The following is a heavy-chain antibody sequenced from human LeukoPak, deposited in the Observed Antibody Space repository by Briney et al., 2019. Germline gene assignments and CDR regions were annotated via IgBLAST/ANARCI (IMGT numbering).Heavy chain of an antibody. Sequence: SETLSLTCAVYGGSFSGYYWSWIRQPPGKGLEWIGEINHSGSTNYNPSLKSRVTISVDTSKNQFSLKLSSVTAADTAVYYCARGTDFWSGYYDYWGQGTLVTVSS. V-gene: IGHV4-34*01. J-gene: IGHJ4*02. CDR1: GGSFSGYY. D-gene: IGHD3-3*01. CDR3: ARGTDFWSGYYDY. CDR2: INHSGST.